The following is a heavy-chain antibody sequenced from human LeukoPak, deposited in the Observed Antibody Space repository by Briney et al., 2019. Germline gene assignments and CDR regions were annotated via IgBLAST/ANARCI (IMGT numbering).Heavy chain of an antibody. CDR1: GYTFNSYG. V-gene: IGHV1-18*01. J-gene: IGHJ5*02. D-gene: IGHD6-13*01. Sequence: ASVKVSCKATGYTFNSYGISWVRQAPGQGLEWMGWISVYNGNTKYAQKLQGRVTMTTDTSTSTAYMELRSLRSDDTGMYYCAREGIAAAGGDPYNWFDPWGQGTLVTVSS. CDR2: ISVYNGNT. CDR3: AREGIAAAGGDPYNWFDP.